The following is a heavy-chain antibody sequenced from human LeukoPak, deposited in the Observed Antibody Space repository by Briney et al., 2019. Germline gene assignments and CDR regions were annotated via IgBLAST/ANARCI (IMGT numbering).Heavy chain of an antibody. CDR1: GFTFSVYG. CDR3: AKDGAMAAAGYYFDY. J-gene: IGHJ4*02. Sequence: PGTSLRLSCAASGFTFSVYGMHWVRQGPGKGLEWVALISHDGGNKNYTDSVKGRFTISRDNSRNTLYLQMNSLRTEDTAVYYCAKDGAMAAAGYYFDYWGQGTPVTVSS. CDR2: ISHDGGNK. V-gene: IGHV3-30*18. D-gene: IGHD6-13*01.